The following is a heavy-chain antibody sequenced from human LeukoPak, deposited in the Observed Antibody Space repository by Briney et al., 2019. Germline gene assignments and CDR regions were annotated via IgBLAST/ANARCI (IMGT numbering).Heavy chain of an antibody. Sequence: GRSLRLSCAASGFTFSSYGMHWVRQAPGKGLEWVAVIWYGGSNKYYADSVKGRFTISRDNSKNTLYLQMNSLRAEDTAVYYCAKGLGYSYGGIDYWGQGTLVTVSS. CDR3: AKGLGYSYGGIDY. J-gene: IGHJ4*02. CDR2: IWYGGSNK. CDR1: GFTFSSYG. V-gene: IGHV3-33*08. D-gene: IGHD5-18*01.